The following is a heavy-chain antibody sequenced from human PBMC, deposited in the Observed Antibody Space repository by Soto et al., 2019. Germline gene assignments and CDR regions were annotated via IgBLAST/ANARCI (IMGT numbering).Heavy chain of an antibody. V-gene: IGHV1-46*01. CDR3: ARDLHYYYYGMDV. J-gene: IGHJ6*02. Sequence: ASVKVSCKASGYIFTNYYIHWVRQAPGQGLDWMGIINPSGGSTTYAQKFQGRVTMTRDTSTSTVYMELRSLRSDDTAVYYCARDLHYYYYGMDVWGQGTTVTVSS. CDR2: INPSGGST. CDR1: GYIFTNYY.